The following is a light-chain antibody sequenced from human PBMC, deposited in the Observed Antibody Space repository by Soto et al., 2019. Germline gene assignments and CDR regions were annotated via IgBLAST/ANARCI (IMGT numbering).Light chain of an antibody. CDR2: GAS. Sequence: EIVLTQSPGTLSLSPGERATLSCRASQSVSGSSLGWYQQRPGQAPRLLIYGASSRATGIPDRFSGSGSGTDFPRTISRLEYEDFEVYYCQQRTNWPETFGQGTKLEIK. CDR1: QSVSGSS. V-gene: IGKV3D-20*02. CDR3: QQRTNWPET. J-gene: IGKJ2*01.